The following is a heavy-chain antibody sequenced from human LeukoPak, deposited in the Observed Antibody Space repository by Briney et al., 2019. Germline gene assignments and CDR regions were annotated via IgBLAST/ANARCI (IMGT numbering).Heavy chain of an antibody. CDR3: FPGSGYYDSSDYYSDY. Sequence: WETQSLTRTVSGGSISSYYWSWIRHPPGKGLEWIGEINHSGSTNYNPSVKSRVTISVNTSHNQFSLKLSSVTAADTAGDYCFPGSGYYDSSDYYSDYWGRGTLVIVTS. D-gene: IGHD3-22*01. CDR1: GGSISSYY. V-gene: IGHV4-34*01. J-gene: IGHJ4*02. CDR2: INHSGST.